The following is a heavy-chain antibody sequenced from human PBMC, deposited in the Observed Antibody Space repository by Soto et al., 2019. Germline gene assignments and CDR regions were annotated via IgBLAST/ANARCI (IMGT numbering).Heavy chain of an antibody. J-gene: IGHJ4*02. Sequence: PGGSLILSYAPSGFTFSNYAMSWVRQAPGKGLEWVSGISGGADSTYYADSVKGRFTISRDNSKNTLSLQMNSLRAEDTAVYYCAKQGGYSYGHIDYWGQGTLVTVLL. D-gene: IGHD5-18*01. CDR3: AKQGGYSYGHIDY. CDR1: GFTFSNYA. V-gene: IGHV3-23*01. CDR2: ISGGADST.